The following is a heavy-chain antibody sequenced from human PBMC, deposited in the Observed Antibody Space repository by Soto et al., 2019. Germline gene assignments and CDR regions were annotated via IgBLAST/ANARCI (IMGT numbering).Heavy chain of an antibody. CDR3: AKVRRDYDFWSGFFDY. D-gene: IGHD3-3*01. CDR2: ISGSGGST. Sequence: GGSLRLSCAASGFTFSSYAMSWVRQAPGKGLEWVSAISGSGGSTYYADSVKGRFTISRDNSKNTLYLQMNSLRAEDTAVYYCAKVRRDYDFWSGFFDYWGQGTLVTVSS. V-gene: IGHV3-23*01. J-gene: IGHJ4*02. CDR1: GFTFSSYA.